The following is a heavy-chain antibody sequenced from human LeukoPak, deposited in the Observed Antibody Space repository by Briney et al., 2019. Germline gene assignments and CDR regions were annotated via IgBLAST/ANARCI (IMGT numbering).Heavy chain of an antibody. CDR3: ARALGPYYYGSGSYLY. CDR2: INHSGST. V-gene: IGHV4-34*01. Sequence: SETLSLTCTVSGGSISDYYWGWIRQPPGKGLEWIGEINHSGSTNYNPSLKSRVTISVDTSKNQFSLKLSSVTAADTAVYYCARALGPYYYGSGSYLYWGQGTLVTVSS. CDR1: GGSISDYY. J-gene: IGHJ4*02. D-gene: IGHD3-10*01.